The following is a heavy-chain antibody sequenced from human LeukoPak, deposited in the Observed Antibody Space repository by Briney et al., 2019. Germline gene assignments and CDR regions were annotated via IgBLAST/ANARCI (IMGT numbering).Heavy chain of an antibody. V-gene: IGHV3-23*01. CDR1: GFTFSSYS. D-gene: IGHD6-13*01. Sequence: PGGSLRLSCAASGFTFSSYSMNWVRQAPGKGLEWVSAISGSGGSTYYADSVKGRFTISRDNSKNTLYLQMNSLRAEDTAVYYCAKDWGLAAAGLFDYWGQGTLVTVSS. CDR2: ISGSGGST. J-gene: IGHJ4*02. CDR3: AKDWGLAAAGLFDY.